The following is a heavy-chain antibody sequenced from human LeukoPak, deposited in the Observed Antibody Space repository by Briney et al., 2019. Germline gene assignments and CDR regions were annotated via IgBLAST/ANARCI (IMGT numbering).Heavy chain of an antibody. J-gene: IGHJ5*02. Sequence: ASVKVSCKASGYTFTDYYLHWVRQAPGQGLEWMGLINPNSGGTYLAQKFQGRVTMTRDTSITTAYMELSRLSSGDTAVYYCARGWQINSAGGFVDPWGQGTLVTVSS. CDR1: GYTFTDYY. D-gene: IGHD1-1*01. CDR3: ARGWQINSAGGFVDP. CDR2: INPNSGGT. V-gene: IGHV1-2*02.